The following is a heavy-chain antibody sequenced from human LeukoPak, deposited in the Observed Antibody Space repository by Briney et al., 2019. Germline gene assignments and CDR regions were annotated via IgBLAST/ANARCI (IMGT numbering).Heavy chain of an antibody. J-gene: IGHJ6*03. V-gene: IGHV3-30*02. D-gene: IGHD3-3*01. Sequence: GGSLRLSCAASGFTFSSYGMHWVRQAPGKGLEWVAFIRYDGSNKYYADSVKGRFTISRDNSKNTLYLQTNCLRAEDTAVYYCAKASGNDFWSGYPAEEPHYYYYMDVWGKGTTVTVSS. CDR3: AKASGNDFWSGYPAEEPHYYYYMDV. CDR1: GFTFSSYG. CDR2: IRYDGSNK.